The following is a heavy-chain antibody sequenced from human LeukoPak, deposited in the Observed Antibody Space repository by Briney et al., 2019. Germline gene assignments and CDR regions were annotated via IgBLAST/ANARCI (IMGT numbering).Heavy chain of an antibody. CDR3: AKEHYDSSGYYYFDY. CDR2: ISSNGGST. CDR1: GFTFSSYA. V-gene: IGHV3-64D*06. J-gene: IGHJ4*02. Sequence: GGSLRLSCSASGFTFSSYAMHWVRQAPGKGLEYVSAISSNGGSTYYADSVKGRFTISRDNSKNTLYLQMSSLRAEDTAVYYCAKEHYDSSGYYYFDYWGQGTLVTVSS. D-gene: IGHD3-22*01.